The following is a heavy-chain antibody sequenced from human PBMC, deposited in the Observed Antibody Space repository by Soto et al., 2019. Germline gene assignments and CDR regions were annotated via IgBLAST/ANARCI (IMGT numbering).Heavy chain of an antibody. D-gene: IGHD2-8*01. CDR3: ARVTRGHCTNGVWYPLDY. CDR2: ISSSSSYI. J-gene: IGHJ4*02. CDR1: GFTFSSYS. V-gene: IGHV3-21*04. Sequence: PGGSLGLSCAASGFTFSSYSMNWVRQAPGKGLEWVSSISSSSSYIYYADSVKGRFTISRDNAKNSLYLQMNSLRAEDTAVYYCARVTRGHCTNGVWYPLDYWGEGTLVTISS.